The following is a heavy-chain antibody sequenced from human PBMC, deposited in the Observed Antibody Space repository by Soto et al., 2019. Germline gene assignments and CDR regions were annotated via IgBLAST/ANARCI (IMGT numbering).Heavy chain of an antibody. Sequence: SETLSLTCTVSGGSISSYYWSWIRQPPGKGLDWIGYIYYSGGTNYNPSLKSRVTISVDTSKNQFSLKLSSVTAADTAVYYCARASGHIAAAGSYYYYGMDVWGQGTTVTVSS. CDR1: GGSISSYY. J-gene: IGHJ6*02. D-gene: IGHD6-13*01. CDR2: IYYSGGT. CDR3: ARASGHIAAAGSYYYYGMDV. V-gene: IGHV4-59*01.